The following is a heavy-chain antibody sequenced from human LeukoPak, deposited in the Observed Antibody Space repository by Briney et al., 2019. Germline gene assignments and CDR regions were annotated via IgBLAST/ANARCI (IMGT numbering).Heavy chain of an antibody. Sequence: ASVKVSCKASGYRFTSYGISWVRQAPGQGLEWMGWISAYNGNTNYEQKFQGRVTMTTDTSTSIAYMELRSLRSDDTAVYYCARRDSSSWDLLDYWGQGTLVTVSP. CDR2: ISAYNGNT. CDR1: GYRFTSYG. J-gene: IGHJ4*02. V-gene: IGHV1-18*01. CDR3: ARRDSSSWDLLDY. D-gene: IGHD6-13*01.